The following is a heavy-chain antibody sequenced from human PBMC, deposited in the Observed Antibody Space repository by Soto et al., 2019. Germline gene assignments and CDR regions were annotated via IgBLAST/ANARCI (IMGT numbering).Heavy chain of an antibody. D-gene: IGHD4-17*01. Sequence: QVQLVESGGGVVHPGGSLRLSCAASGFTFGNNGMHWVRRAPGKGLEWVAAIWYDGTQKYYADSVKGRFIISRDNSKKTLYLEMNSLRAEDTAVYYCARAGGTTVTGLWHFDSWGQGTLVTVSS. V-gene: IGHV3-33*08. CDR3: ARAGGTTVTGLWHFDS. CDR2: IWYDGTQK. CDR1: GFTFGNNG. J-gene: IGHJ4*02.